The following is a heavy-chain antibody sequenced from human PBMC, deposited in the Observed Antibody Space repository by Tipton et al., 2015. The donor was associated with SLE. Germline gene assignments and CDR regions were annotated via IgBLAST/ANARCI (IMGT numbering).Heavy chain of an antibody. D-gene: IGHD4-17*01. Sequence: TLSLTCTVSGGSISSGSYYWSWIRQPAGKGLEWIGRIYTSGSTNYNPSLKSRVTISVDTSKNQFSLKLSSVTAADTAVYYCARGADYGDYPAEYFQHWGQGTLVTVSS. CDR1: GGSISSGSYY. V-gene: IGHV4-61*02. CDR3: ARGADYGDYPAEYFQH. CDR2: IYTSGST. J-gene: IGHJ1*01.